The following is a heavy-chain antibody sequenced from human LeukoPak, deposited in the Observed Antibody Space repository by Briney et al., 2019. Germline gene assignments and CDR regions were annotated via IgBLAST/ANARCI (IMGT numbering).Heavy chain of an antibody. D-gene: IGHD6-6*01. CDR1: DGSISSYY. J-gene: IGHJ3*02. CDR2: IYYSGST. Sequence: PSETLSLTCTVSDGSISSYYWSWIRQPPGKGLEWIGYIYYSGSTSYNPSLKSRVTILVDTSKNQFSLKLSSVTAADTAVYYCARDLTDIAARLSAFDIWGQGTMVTVSS. CDR3: ARDLTDIAARLSAFDI. V-gene: IGHV4-59*01.